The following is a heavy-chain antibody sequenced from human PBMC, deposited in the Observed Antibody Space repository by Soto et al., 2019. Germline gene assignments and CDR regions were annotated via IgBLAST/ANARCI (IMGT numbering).Heavy chain of an antibody. D-gene: IGHD4-17*01. CDR3: AREYGNYGPDY. J-gene: IGHJ4*02. CDR1: GYTFTTYG. CDR2: ISGYNSNT. Sequence: QVQLVQSGAEVKKPGASVKVYCKASGYTFTTYGIDWVRQAPGQGLEWMGWISGYNSNTNYAQKLQGRVTMTSDTSTNTAYTELRSLRSDDTAVYYCAREYGNYGPDYWGQGTLVTVSS. V-gene: IGHV1-18*01.